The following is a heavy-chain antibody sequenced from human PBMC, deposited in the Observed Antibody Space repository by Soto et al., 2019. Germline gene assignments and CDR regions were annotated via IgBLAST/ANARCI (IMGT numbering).Heavy chain of an antibody. Sequence: GGSLILPCSPSVCHFGDYAFMCVRQAPGGGLEWVAFIRAKPAGGTAEYAASVKGRFTVSRDGSESIVYLQMNRLEKEDTGMYYGSSIGPGAATRWFFDYWGQGTTVTGYS. V-gene: IGHV3-49*04. CDR3: SSIGPGAATRWFFDY. CDR1: VCHFGDYA. J-gene: IGHJ4*02. CDR2: IRAKPAGGTA. D-gene: IGHD1-26*01.